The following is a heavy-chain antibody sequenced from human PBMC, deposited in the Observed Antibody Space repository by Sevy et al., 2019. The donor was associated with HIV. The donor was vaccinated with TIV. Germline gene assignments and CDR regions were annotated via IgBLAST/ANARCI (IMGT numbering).Heavy chain of an antibody. CDR3: ARGTWDYDYVWGSYRHDY. J-gene: IGHJ4*02. CDR1: GGSISSGGYY. D-gene: IGHD3-16*02. V-gene: IGHV4-31*03. Sequence: SETLSLTCTVSGGSISSGGYYWSWIRQHPGKGLEWIGYIYYSGSTYYNPSLKSRVTISVDTSKNHFSLRLSSVTAADTAVYYCARGTWDYDYVWGSYRHDYWGQGTLVTVSS. CDR2: IYYSGST.